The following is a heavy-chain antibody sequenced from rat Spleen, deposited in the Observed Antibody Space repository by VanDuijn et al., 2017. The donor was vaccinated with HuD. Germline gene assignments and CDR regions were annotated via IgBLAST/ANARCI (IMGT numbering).Heavy chain of an antibody. J-gene: IGHJ2*01. Sequence: EVQLVESDGGLVQPGRSLKLSCAASGFTFSDYYMAWVRQAPTKGLEWVATISSEGRRNYYRDSVKGRLTISRDNAKSNLYLQMDSLRSEDTATYYCTIGSHYHDVPYYYEYWGQGVMVTVSS. CDR2: ISSEGRRN. CDR3: TIGSHYHDVPYYYEY. CDR1: GFTFSDYY. V-gene: IGHV5-20*01. D-gene: IGHD1-12*02.